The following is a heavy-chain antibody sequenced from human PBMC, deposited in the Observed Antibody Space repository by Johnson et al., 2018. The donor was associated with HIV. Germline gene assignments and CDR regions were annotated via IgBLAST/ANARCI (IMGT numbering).Heavy chain of an antibody. J-gene: IGHJ3*02. V-gene: IGHV3-20*04. CDR1: GFTFDDYG. Sequence: VQLVESGGSVVRPGGSLRLSCAASGFTFDDYGMSWVRQAPGKGLEWVSGINWNGGRTGYADSVKGRFTISRDNAKNTLYLQMNSLRAEDTAVYYCAKRRGVFFDAFDIWGQGTMVTVSS. CDR3: AKRRGVFFDAFDI. CDR2: INWNGGRT. D-gene: IGHD6-13*01.